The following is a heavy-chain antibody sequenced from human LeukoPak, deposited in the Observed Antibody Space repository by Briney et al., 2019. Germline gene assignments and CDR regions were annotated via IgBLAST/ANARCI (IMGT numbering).Heavy chain of an antibody. Sequence: GGSLRLSCAASGFTFSDYYMSWIRQAPGKGLEWVSYISSSGSTIYYADSVKGRFTISRDNAKNSLYLQMNSLRAEDTAVCYCARAWFYDSSGYEINYWGQGTLVTVSS. J-gene: IGHJ4*02. CDR2: ISSSGSTI. CDR1: GFTFSDYY. V-gene: IGHV3-11*04. CDR3: ARAWFYDSSGYEINY. D-gene: IGHD3-22*01.